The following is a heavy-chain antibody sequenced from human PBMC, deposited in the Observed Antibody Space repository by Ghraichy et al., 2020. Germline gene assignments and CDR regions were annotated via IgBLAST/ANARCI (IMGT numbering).Heavy chain of an antibody. Sequence: GGSLRLSCTTSGFTFRSYSMNWVRQAPGKGLEWVSSISSSSAYIFYTDSVKGRFTISRDNAKNSLYLQLNSLRAEDTAIYYCARDNGLSSYNYYFMDVWGEGTTVTVSS. V-gene: IGHV3-21*01. CDR2: ISSSSAYI. CDR3: ARDNGLSSYNYYFMDV. CDR1: GFTFRSYS. J-gene: IGHJ6*03. D-gene: IGHD3-16*02.